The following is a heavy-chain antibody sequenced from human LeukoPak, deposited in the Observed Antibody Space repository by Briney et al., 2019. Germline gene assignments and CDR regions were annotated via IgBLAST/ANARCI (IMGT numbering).Heavy chain of an antibody. J-gene: IGHJ6*03. CDR2: MNPNSGNT. V-gene: IGHV1-8*03. D-gene: IGHD3-10*01. Sequence: ASVKVSCKASGYTFTSYDINWVRQATGQGLEWMGWMNPNSGNTGYAQKFQGRVTITRNTSISTAYMELSSLRSEDTAVYYCARHDHTNYYGSGSYYKRKQDYYYYMDVWGKGTTVTVSS. CDR3: ARHDHTNYYGSGSYYKRKQDYYYYMDV. CDR1: GYTFTSYD.